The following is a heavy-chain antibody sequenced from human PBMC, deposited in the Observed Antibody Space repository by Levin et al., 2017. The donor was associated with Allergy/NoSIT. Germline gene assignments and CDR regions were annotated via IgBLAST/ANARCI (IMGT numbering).Heavy chain of an antibody. J-gene: IGHJ4*02. CDR3: AKDGGWNQEKPFDY. CDR1: GFTFDDYA. Sequence: SCAASGFTFDDYAMHWVRQAPGKGLEWVSGISWNSGSIGYADSVKGRFTISRDNAKNSLYLQMNSLRAEDTALYYCAKDGGWNQEKPFDYWGQGTLVTVSS. D-gene: IGHD1-1*01. V-gene: IGHV3-9*01. CDR2: ISWNSGSI.